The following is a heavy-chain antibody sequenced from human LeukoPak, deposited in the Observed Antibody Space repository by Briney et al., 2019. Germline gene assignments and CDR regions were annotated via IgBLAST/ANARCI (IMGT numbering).Heavy chain of an antibody. Sequence: GGSLRLSCAASGLTFSNSGMSWVRQAPGKGLEWVSGISGSGDRTNYADSVKGRFTISRDNSKNTLYLQINSLRVDDTAVYYCAKGAAHFDYWGQGALVTVSS. V-gene: IGHV3-23*01. D-gene: IGHD6-6*01. CDR2: ISGSGDRT. CDR3: AKGAAHFDY. CDR1: GLTFSNSG. J-gene: IGHJ4*02.